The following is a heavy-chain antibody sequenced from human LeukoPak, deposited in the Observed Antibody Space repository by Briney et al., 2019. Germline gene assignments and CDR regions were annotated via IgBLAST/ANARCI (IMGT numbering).Heavy chain of an antibody. CDR2: IYSGAST. V-gene: IGHV3-66*01. CDR3: ARGSSPSLGC. D-gene: IGHD6-19*01. J-gene: IGHJ4*02. Sequence: PGGSLRLSCAASGFTISSSYMTWVRQAPGKGLEWVSLIYSGASTDYADSLKGRFTISRDSSKNTLYLQMNSLRAEDTAVYYCARGSSPSLGCWGQGTLVTVSS. CDR1: GFTISSSY.